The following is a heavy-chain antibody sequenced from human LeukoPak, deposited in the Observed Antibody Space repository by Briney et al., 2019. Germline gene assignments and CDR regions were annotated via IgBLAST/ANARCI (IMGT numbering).Heavy chain of an antibody. V-gene: IGHV3-33*06. Sequence: PGRSLRLSCAASGFTFSSYGMHWVRQAPGKGLEWVAVIWYDGSNKYYADSVKGRFTISRDNSKNTLYLQMNSLRAEDTAVYYCAKNGVWSGYYPYYYYYYMDVWGKGTTVTVPS. CDR2: IWYDGSNK. J-gene: IGHJ6*03. D-gene: IGHD3-3*01. CDR1: GFTFSSYG. CDR3: AKNGVWSGYYPYYYYYYMDV.